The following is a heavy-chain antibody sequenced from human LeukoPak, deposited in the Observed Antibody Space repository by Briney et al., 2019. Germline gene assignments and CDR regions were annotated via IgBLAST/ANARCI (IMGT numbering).Heavy chain of an antibody. CDR2: IIPIFGTA. J-gene: IGHJ4*02. CDR3: ARHLGDQYYFDY. Sequence: ASVKVSCKASGGTFSSYAISWVRQAPGQGLEWMGGIIPIFGTANYAQKFQGRVTITTDESTSTAYMELSSLRSEDTAVYYCARHLGDQYYFDYWGQGTLVTVSS. V-gene: IGHV1-69*05. D-gene: IGHD2-21*02. CDR1: GGTFSSYA.